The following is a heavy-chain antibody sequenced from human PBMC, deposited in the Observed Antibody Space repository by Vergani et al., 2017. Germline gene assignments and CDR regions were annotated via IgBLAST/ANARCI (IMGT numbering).Heavy chain of an antibody. CDR1: GGSISSGSYY. J-gene: IGHJ6*02. CDR3: AGGRRMPYYCYYGMDV. CDR2: IYTSGST. Sequence: QVQLQESGPGLVKPSQTLSLTCTVSGGSISSGSYYWSWIRQPAGKGLEWIGRIYTSGSTNYNPSLKSRVTISVDTSKNQFSLKLSSVTAADTAVYYCAGGRRMPYYCYYGMDVWGQGTTVTVSS. D-gene: IGHD1-1*01. V-gene: IGHV4-61*02.